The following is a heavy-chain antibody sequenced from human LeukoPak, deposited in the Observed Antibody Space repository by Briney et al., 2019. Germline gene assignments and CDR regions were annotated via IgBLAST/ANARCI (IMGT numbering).Heavy chain of an antibody. CDR2: ISNSGRT. V-gene: IGHV4-38-2*02. J-gene: IGHJ6*03. D-gene: IGHD4-17*01. CDR3: ARAATTGSYYMDV. Sequence: SETLSLTCSIVGGSLSNSYQWGWIRQPPGKGLEWFGSISNSGRTNYNPSLKSRVTMSVDTSKNQFSLKLSSVTAADTAVYYCARAATTGSYYMDVWGKGTTVTVSS. CDR1: GGSLSNSYQ.